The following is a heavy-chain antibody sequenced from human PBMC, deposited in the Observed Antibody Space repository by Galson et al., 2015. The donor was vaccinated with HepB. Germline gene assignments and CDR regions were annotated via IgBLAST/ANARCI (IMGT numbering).Heavy chain of an antibody. CDR2: ISGSGGST. D-gene: IGHD3-16*02. CDR1: GFTFSSYA. V-gene: IGHV3-23*01. Sequence: SLRLSCAASGFTFSSYAMSWVRQAPGKGLEWVSAISGSGGSTYYADSVKGRFTISRDNSKNTLYLQMNSLRAEDTAVYYCAKTLGELSLWVWSGTSQEYYFDYWGQGTLVTVSS. J-gene: IGHJ4*02. CDR3: AKTLGELSLWVWSGTSQEYYFDY.